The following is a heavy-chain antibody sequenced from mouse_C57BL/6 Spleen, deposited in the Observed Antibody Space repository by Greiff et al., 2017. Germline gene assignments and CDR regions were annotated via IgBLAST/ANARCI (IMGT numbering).Heavy chain of an antibody. D-gene: IGHD4-1*01. V-gene: IGHV5-17*01. J-gene: IGHJ4*01. CDR2: ISSGSSTI. Sequence: EVKLVESGGGLVKPGGSLKLSCAASGFTFSDYGMHWVRQAPEKGLAWVSYISSGSSTIYYADTVKGRFTISRDNAKNTLFLQMTSLRSEDTAMYYCARTGYYAMDYWGQGTSVTVSS. CDR1: GFTFSDYG. CDR3: ARTGYYAMDY.